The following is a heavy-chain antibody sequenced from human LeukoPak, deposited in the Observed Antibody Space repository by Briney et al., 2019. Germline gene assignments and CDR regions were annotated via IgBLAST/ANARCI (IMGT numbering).Heavy chain of an antibody. CDR1: GFTFSSYA. J-gene: IGHJ4*02. Sequence: PGGSLRLSCAASGFTFSSYAMSWVRQAPGKGLEWVSAISGSGGSTYYADSVKGRFTISRDNSKNTLYLQMNSLRAEDTAVYYCATQSFYGDDYYFDYWGQGTLVTVSS. CDR2: ISGSGGST. V-gene: IGHV3-23*01. D-gene: IGHD4-17*01. CDR3: ATQSFYGDDYYFDY.